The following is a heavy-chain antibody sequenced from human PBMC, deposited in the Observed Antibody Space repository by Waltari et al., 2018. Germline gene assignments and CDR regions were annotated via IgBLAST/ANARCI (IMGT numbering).Heavy chain of an antibody. CDR3: AKAHYNGKFFDY. D-gene: IGHD1-1*01. J-gene: IGHJ4*02. Sequence: QVQLVESGGGVVQPGGSLRLSCAASGFTFSNYDMNWVRQAPGKGLEWVAFIRYDGSNKYYADSVKGRFTISRDKFKNTLYLQVNSLRAEDTAVYYCAKAHYNGKFFDYWGQGTLVTVSS. CDR2: IRYDGSNK. V-gene: IGHV3-30*02. CDR1: GFTFSNYD.